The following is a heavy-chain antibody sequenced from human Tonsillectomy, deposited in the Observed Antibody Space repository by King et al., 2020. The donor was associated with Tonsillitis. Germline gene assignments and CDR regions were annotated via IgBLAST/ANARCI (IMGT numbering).Heavy chain of an antibody. D-gene: IGHD3-3*01. CDR1: GFTFSDYY. CDR2: ISSSSSYT. V-gene: IGHV3-11*06. CDR3: AAAWRYFDL. J-gene: IGHJ2*01. Sequence: VQLVESGGGLVKPGGSLRLPCAASGFTFSDYYMGWIRQAPGKGLEWVSYISSSSSYTNYAESVKGRFTISRDNAKNSLYLQMNSLRAEDTAVYYCAAAWRYFDLWGRGTLVTVSS.